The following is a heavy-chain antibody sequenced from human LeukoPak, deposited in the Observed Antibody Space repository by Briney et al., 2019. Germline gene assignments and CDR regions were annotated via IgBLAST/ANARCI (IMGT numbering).Heavy chain of an antibody. V-gene: IGHV4-59*01. J-gene: IGHJ5*02. D-gene: IGHD2-2*01. Sequence: PSETLSLTCTVSGGSISSYYWSWIRQPPGKGLEWIGYIYYTGSTNYNPSLKSRVTISVDMSKNQFSLKLSSVTAADTAVYYCAKSPSIVVVPAANFGGWFDPWGQGTLVTVSS. CDR2: IYYTGST. CDR3: AKSPSIVVVPAANFGGWFDP. CDR1: GGSISSYY.